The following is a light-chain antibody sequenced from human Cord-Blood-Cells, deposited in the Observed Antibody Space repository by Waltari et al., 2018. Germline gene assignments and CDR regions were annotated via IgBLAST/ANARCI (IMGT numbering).Light chain of an antibody. CDR2: DNN. J-gene: IGLJ1*01. CDR1: STYIGNNY. CDR3: GTWDSSRSALYF. Sequence: TQPPSVSATPGQPVAISCSGSSTYIGNNYVSWYQQLPGTAPKLMIYDNNKRPSGTPDRFSGSKSGTSATLVITGLQTGDDADYYCGTWDSSRSALYFFGTGTKVPVL. V-gene: IGLV1-51*01.